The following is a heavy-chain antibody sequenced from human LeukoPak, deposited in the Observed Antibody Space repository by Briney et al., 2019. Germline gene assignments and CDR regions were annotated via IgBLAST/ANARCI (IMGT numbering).Heavy chain of an antibody. CDR2: TNYGGTT. D-gene: IGHD3-10*01. J-gene: IGHJ4*02. CDR3: ARYVVSGSGRYYFDY. CDR1: GGSISSSGYY. Sequence: SETLSLTCTVSGGSISSSGYYWGWIRQPPGRELEWIASTNYGGTTYYNPSLKSRVTISVDTSKNQFSLRLSSVTAADTAVYLCARYVVSGSGRYYFDYWGQGSLVTVSS. V-gene: IGHV4-39*01.